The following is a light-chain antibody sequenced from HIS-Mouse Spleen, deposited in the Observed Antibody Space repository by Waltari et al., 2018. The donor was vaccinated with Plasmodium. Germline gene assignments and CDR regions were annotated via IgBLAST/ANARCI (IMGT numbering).Light chain of an antibody. CDR2: EGS. CDR3: CSYAGSSTNWV. V-gene: IGLV2-23*01. J-gene: IGLJ3*02. CDR1: SSDVGSYNL. Sequence: QSALTQPASVSGSPGQSITISCTGTSSDVGSYNLFSLYQQPPGKAPKLMIYEGSKRRSGVSNRFSGSKSGNTASLTISGLQAEDEADYYCCSYAGSSTNWVFGGGTKLTVL.